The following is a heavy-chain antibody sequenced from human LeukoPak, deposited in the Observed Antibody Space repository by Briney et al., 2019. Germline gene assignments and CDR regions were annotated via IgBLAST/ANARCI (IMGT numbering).Heavy chain of an antibody. CDR3: ARGDYFDY. V-gene: IGHV4-39*07. J-gene: IGHJ4*02. CDR1: GGSISSSSYY. CDR2: IYYSGST. Sequence: KPSETLSLTCTVSGGSISSSSYYWGWIRQPPGKGLEWIGSIYYSGSTYYNPSLKSRVTISVDTSKNQFSLKLSSVTAADTAVYYCARGDYFDYWGQGTLVTVSS.